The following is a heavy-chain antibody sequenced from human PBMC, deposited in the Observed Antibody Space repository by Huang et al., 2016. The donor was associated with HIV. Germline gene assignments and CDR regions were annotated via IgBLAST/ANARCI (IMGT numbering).Heavy chain of an antibody. J-gene: IGHJ3*02. CDR1: GGSFSGHY. Sequence: QVQLQQWGAELLKPSETLSLTCAVSGGSFSGHYWTWIRQPPGRGLEWIGEIRDSGSTTYNPSLKSRVTISGDTSQSQFSLKVNPVTAADTAIYYCARMFKYDSGGYWGNDAFDIWGQGTMVTVSS. CDR2: IRDSGST. CDR3: ARMFKYDSGGYWGNDAFDI. D-gene: IGHD3-22*01. V-gene: IGHV4-34*02.